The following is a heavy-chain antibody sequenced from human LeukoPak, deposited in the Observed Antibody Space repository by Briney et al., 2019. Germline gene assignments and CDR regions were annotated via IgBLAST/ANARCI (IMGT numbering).Heavy chain of an antibody. J-gene: IGHJ4*02. CDR1: GFTFSSYA. V-gene: IGHV3-30-3*01. CDR3: VKERPEDYYGSGSYFDF. D-gene: IGHD3-10*01. Sequence: GGSLRLSCAASGFTFSSYAMSWVRQAPGKGLEWVAVISYDAGSNQYYSDSVKGRFTISKDNSKNTMYLQMNSLRVEDTAVYYCVKERPEDYYGSGSYFDFWGQGTRVTVSS. CDR2: ISYDAGSNQ.